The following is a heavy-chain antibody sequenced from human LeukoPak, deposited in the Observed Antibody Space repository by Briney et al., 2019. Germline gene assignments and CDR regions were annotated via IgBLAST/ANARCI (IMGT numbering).Heavy chain of an antibody. Sequence: ASVKVSRKASGYTFTSFDINWVRQATGQGLEWMGWMNYNSGNTGYAQKFQGRVIMTRNISISTAYMELSSLRSDDSAVYYCARVKYNWNDIFENWFDPCGQGTLVTVSS. CDR3: ARVKYNWNDIFENWFDP. V-gene: IGHV1-8*01. CDR1: GYTFTSFD. D-gene: IGHD1-1*01. CDR2: MNYNSGNT. J-gene: IGHJ5*02.